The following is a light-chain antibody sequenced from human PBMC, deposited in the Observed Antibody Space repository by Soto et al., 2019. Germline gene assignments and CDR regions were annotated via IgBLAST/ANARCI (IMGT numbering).Light chain of an antibody. V-gene: IGLV1-44*01. CDR1: GSNVGRNS. CDR2: SHD. J-gene: IGLJ3*02. CDR3: AAWDDSLNAWV. Sequence: QSVVTQPPSASQTPGQSAPISCSGGGSNVGRNSVSWYQHVPGTAPKLLIYSHDQRPSGVPDRISASRSGTAASLAISGLRSEDEAFYYCAAWDDSLNAWVFGGGTKVTVL.